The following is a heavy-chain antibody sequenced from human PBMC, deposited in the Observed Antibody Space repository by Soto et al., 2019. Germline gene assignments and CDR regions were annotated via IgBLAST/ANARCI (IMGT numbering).Heavy chain of an antibody. V-gene: IGHV4-31*03. Sequence: TLSLTCTVSGGSISSGGYYWSWIRQHPGEGLEWIGYIYYSGSTYYNPSLKSRVTISVDTSKNQFSLKLSSVTAADTAVYYCARDRYEYSSSSATGGGFDYWGQGTLVTVSS. CDR1: GGSISSGGYY. CDR3: ARDRYEYSSSSATGGGFDY. D-gene: IGHD6-6*01. J-gene: IGHJ4*02. CDR2: IYYSGST.